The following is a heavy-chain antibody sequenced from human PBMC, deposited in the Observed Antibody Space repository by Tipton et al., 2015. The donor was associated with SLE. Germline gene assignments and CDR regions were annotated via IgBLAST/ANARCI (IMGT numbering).Heavy chain of an antibody. CDR3: ARERSPGIV. D-gene: IGHD5-24*01. J-gene: IGHJ3*01. V-gene: IGHV4-34*01. CDR1: AGSFSGYY. CDR2: INHSGST. Sequence: TLSLTCAVYAGSFSGYYWSWIRQPPGKGLEWIGEINHSGSTNYNPSLKSRVTISVDTSKNLFSLKLSSVTATDTAVYYCARERSPGIVWGQGTMVTVSS.